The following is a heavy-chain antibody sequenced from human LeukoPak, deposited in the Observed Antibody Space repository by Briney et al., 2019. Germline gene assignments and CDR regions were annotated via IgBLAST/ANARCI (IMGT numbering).Heavy chain of an antibody. CDR2: ITNNGATT. CDR1: GFTFSSNS. CDR3: AKDWGYGSGTYYPH. D-gene: IGHD3-10*01. Sequence: GGSLRLSCAASGFTFSSNSMNWLRQAPGRGLEGVSVITNNGATTYYADSVKGRFTISRDNSKNMLYLQMNSLRAEDTAVYYCAKDWGYGSGTYYPHWGQGALVTVSS. V-gene: IGHV3-23*01. J-gene: IGHJ4*02.